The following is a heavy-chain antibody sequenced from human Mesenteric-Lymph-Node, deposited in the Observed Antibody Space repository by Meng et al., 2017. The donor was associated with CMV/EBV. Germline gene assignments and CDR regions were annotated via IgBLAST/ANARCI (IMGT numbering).Heavy chain of an antibody. CDR2: IYHSGST. J-gene: IGHJ4*02. V-gene: IGHV4-38-2*02. Sequence: SETLSLTCTVSGYSISSGYYWGWIRQPPGKGLEWIGSIYHSGSTYYNPSLKSRVTISVDTSKNQFSLKLSSVTAADTAVYYCARDRSGSYYELCYFDYWGQGTLVTVSS. D-gene: IGHD1-26*01. CDR1: GYSISSGYY. CDR3: ARDRSGSYYELCYFDY.